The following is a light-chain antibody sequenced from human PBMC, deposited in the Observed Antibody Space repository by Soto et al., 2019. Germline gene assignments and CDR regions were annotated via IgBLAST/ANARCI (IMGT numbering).Light chain of an antibody. CDR3: QQRVNWPPT. Sequence: EVVLTQSPASLSLSPGDRATLSCRADQSVSDYLAWYQQKPGQPPRLLFFDASSRATGVPHRFSAGGSGTDFTLIISSLQPKDFAVYYCQQRVNWPPTFGGGTKVEI. CDR2: DAS. CDR1: QSVSDY. J-gene: IGKJ4*01. V-gene: IGKV3-11*01.